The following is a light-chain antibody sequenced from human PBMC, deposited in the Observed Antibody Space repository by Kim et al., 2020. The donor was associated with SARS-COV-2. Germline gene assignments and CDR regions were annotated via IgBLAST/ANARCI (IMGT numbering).Light chain of an antibody. CDR1: SSDVGSYNL. CDR2: EVS. Sequence: QSALTQPASVSGSPGQSITISCTGTSSDVGSYNLVSWYQQHPGKAPKLMIYEVSKRPSGVSNRFSGSKSGNTASLTISGLQAEDEAEYYCCSYAGSSTSYVVFGGGTQLTV. V-gene: IGLV2-23*02. CDR3: CSYAGSSTSYVV. J-gene: IGLJ2*01.